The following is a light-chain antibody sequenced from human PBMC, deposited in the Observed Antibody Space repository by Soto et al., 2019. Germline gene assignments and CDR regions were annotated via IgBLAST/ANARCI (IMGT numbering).Light chain of an antibody. CDR2: EVR. CDR1: SSDIGGYNY. J-gene: IGLJ1*01. V-gene: IGLV2-14*01. CDR3: SSYTSNNTLV. Sequence: QSVLTQPASVSGSPGQSITISCTGTSSDIGGYNYVSWFQQHPGKAPKLMIYEVRNRPSGVSNRFSGSKSGNTASLTISGLQAEDETDYYCSSYTSNNTLVFXTGTKGTVL.